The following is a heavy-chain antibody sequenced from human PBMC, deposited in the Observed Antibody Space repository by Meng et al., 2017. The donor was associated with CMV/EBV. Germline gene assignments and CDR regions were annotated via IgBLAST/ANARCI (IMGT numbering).Heavy chain of an antibody. CDR2: IKSDGSST. V-gene: IGHV3-74*01. CDR3: ARDRAGYCSSTSCYEARWGFDP. Sequence: SWMHWVRQSPGKVLVWVSRIKSDGSSTSYADSVKGRFTISRDNAKNTLYLQMNSLRAEDTAVYYCARDRAGYCSSTSCYEARWGFDPWGQGTLVTVSS. CDR1: SW. J-gene: IGHJ5*02. D-gene: IGHD2-2*01.